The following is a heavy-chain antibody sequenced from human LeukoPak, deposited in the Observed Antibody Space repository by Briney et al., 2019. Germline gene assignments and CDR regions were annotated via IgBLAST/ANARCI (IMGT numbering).Heavy chain of an antibody. V-gene: IGHV1-3*01. J-gene: IGHJ4*02. CDR1: GYTFTSYA. CDR3: ANLYSSSPKVDY. CDR2: ISAGNGNT. Sequence: ASVKVSCKASGYTFTSYAMHWVRQAPGQRLEWMGWISAGNGNTKYSQKFQGRVTITRDTSASTAYMELSSLRSEDTAVYYCANLYSSSPKVDYWGQGTLVTVSS. D-gene: IGHD6-13*01.